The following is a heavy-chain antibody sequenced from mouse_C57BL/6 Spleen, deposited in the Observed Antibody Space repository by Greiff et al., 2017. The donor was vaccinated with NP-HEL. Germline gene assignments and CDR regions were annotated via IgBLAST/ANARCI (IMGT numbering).Heavy chain of an antibody. V-gene: IGHV1-81*01. CDR1: GYTFTSYG. Sequence: QVQLKESGAELARPGASVKLSCKASGYTFTSYGISWVKQRTGQGLEWIGEIYPRSGNTYYNEKFKGKATLTADKSSSTAYMEFSSLTSEDSAVYYGAREGEGYDYYAMDYWGQGTSVTVSS. CDR3: AREGEGYDYYAMDY. CDR2: IYPRSGNT. J-gene: IGHJ4*01.